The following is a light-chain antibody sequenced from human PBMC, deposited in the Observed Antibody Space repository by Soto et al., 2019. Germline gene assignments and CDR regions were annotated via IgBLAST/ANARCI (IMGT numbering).Light chain of an antibody. CDR3: ISYTSSSPIDV. CDR1: SSDVGGYDY. J-gene: IGLJ1*01. V-gene: IGLV2-14*01. Sequence: QSALTQPASVSGSPGQSITISGTGTSSDVGGYDYVSWYQQHPGKAPKLIIFEVSNRPSGTSNRSSDSKSGNTASLTISGLQAEDEADYFCISYTSSSPIDVFGTGTKVTV. CDR2: EVS.